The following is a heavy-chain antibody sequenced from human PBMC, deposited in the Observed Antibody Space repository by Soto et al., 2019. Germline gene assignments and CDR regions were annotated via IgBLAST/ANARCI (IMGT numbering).Heavy chain of an antibody. J-gene: IGHJ4*02. D-gene: IGHD3-16*01. CDR1: GFTFSSYV. Sequence: QVQLVESGGGVVQPGRSLRLSCAASGFTFSSYVMPWVRQAPGKGLEWVAVISYDGSNKYYADSVKGRFTISRDNSKNTLYLQMNSLRAEDTAVYYGAKGKHVSPDYWGQGTLVTVSS. CDR3: AKGKHVSPDY. V-gene: IGHV3-30*18. CDR2: ISYDGSNK.